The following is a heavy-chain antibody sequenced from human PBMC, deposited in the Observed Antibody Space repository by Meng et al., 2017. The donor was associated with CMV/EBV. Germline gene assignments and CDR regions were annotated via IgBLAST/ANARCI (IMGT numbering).Heavy chain of an antibody. CDR1: GGSFSGYY. CDR3: ARAPGSYCSGTSCYYYYGMDV. V-gene: IGHV4-34*01. CDR2: INHSGST. J-gene: IGHJ6*02. Sequence: SETLSLTCAVYGGSFSGYYWSWIRQPPGKGLEWIGEINHSGSTNYNPSLKSRVTISVDTSKNQFSLKLSSVTAADTAVYYCARAPGSYCSGTSCYYYYGMDVWGQGTTVTVSS. D-gene: IGHD2-2*01.